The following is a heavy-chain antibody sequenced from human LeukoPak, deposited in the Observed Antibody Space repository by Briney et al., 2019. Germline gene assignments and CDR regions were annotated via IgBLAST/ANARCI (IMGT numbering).Heavy chain of an antibody. D-gene: IGHD3-10*01. V-gene: IGHV3-64D*06. J-gene: IGHJ4*02. CDR1: GFTFSSYA. CDR2: ISSNGGST. Sequence: GGSLRLSCSASGFTFSSYAMHWVRQAPGKGLEYVSAISSNGGSTYYADSVKGRFTISRDNSKNTLYLQMSSLRAEDTAVYYCVKAGGSGTYYFDYWGQGTLVTVSS. CDR3: VKAGGSGTYYFDY.